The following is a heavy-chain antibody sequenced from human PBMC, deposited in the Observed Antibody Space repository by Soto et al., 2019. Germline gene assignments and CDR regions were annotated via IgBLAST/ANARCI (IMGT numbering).Heavy chain of an antibody. D-gene: IGHD3-22*01. V-gene: IGHV4-31*03. CDR1: GGSISSGDYY. CDR3: ARARDAIDYYDSSGYYPYAFDI. Sequence: QVQLQESGPGLVKPSQTLSLTCTVSGGSISSGDYYWSWIRQHPGKGLEWIGYIYYSGSTYYNPSLKSRVTISVDTSKNQFSLKLSSVTAADTAVYYCARARDAIDYYDSSGYYPYAFDIWGQGTMVTVSS. CDR2: IYYSGST. J-gene: IGHJ3*02.